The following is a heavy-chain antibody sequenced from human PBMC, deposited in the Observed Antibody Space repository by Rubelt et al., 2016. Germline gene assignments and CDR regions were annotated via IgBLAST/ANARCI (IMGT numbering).Heavy chain of an antibody. V-gene: IGHV3-49*02. J-gene: IGHJ4*02. CDR2: IRSKAYGGTT. CDR3: TRGITIFGVVNGYFDY. Sequence: GQGLEWVGFIRSKAYGGTTEYAASVKGRFTISRDDSKSIAYLQMNSLKTEDTAVYYYTRGITIFGVVNGYFDYWGQGTLVTVSS. D-gene: IGHD3-3*01.